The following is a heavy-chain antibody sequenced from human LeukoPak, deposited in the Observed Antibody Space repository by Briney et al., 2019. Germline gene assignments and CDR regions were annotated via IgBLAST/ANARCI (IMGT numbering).Heavy chain of an antibody. V-gene: IGHV4-39*01. Sequence: SETLSLTCTVSGGSISSSSYYWDWIRQPPGKGLEWIGTINYSGTTYYNPSLKSRVTISVDTSRNQFSLKLSSVTATDTAVYYCARMIGDDAFDIWGQGTMVTVSS. CDR2: INYSGTT. J-gene: IGHJ3*02. CDR1: GGSISSSSYY. CDR3: ARMIGDDAFDI. D-gene: IGHD3-22*01.